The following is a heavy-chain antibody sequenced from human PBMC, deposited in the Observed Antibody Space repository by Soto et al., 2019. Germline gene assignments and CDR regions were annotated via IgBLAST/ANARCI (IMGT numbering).Heavy chain of an antibody. V-gene: IGHV4-34*01. Sequence: SETLSLTCAVYGGSFSGYYWSWIRQPLGKGLEWNGEINHSGSTNYNPSLKSRVTISVDTSKNQFSLKLSSVTAADTAVYYCARDQDYGSNWFDPWGQGTLVTVSS. CDR2: INHSGST. CDR3: ARDQDYGSNWFDP. CDR1: GGSFSGYY. J-gene: IGHJ5*02. D-gene: IGHD4-17*01.